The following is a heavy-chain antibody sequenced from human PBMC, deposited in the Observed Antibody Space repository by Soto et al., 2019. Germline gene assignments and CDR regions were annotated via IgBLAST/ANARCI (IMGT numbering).Heavy chain of an antibody. D-gene: IGHD4-4*01. V-gene: IGHV4-39*01. CDR1: GGSISSSSYY. CDR3: AGLKYFHSKDYLVH. J-gene: IGHJ4*02. CDR2: IYYSGST. Sequence: SETLSLTCTVSGGSISSSSYYWGWIRQPPGKGLEWIGSIYYSGSTYNNPSLKSRVTISVDTSKNQFSLKLSSVTAADTAVYYFAGLKYFHSKDYLVHWREGTRVSVS.